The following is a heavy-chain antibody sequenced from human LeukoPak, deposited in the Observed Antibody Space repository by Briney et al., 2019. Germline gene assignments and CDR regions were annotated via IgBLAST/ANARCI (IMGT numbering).Heavy chain of an antibody. CDR3: ARELTVTTDAFDI. Sequence: GGSLRLSCAASRFTFSSYSMNWVRQAPGKGLEWVSYINSVGSTIYYAESVKGRFTISRDNAENSLYLQMNSLRAEDTAVYYCARELTVTTDAFDIWGQGTMVTVSS. CDR1: RFTFSSYS. J-gene: IGHJ3*02. V-gene: IGHV3-48*04. D-gene: IGHD4-17*01. CDR2: INSVGSTI.